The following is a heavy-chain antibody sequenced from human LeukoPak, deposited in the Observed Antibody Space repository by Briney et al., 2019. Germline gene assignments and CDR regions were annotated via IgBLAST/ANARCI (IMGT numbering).Heavy chain of an antibody. J-gene: IGHJ3*02. V-gene: IGHV4-34*01. CDR2: INHSGST. CDR1: GGSFSGYY. Sequence: PSETLSLTCAVYGGSFSGYYWSWIRQPPGKGLEWIGEINHSGSTNYHPSLKSRVTISVDTSKNQFSLKLSSVTAADTAVYYCARLPGFRDAFDIWGQGTMVTVSS. CDR3: ARLPGFRDAFDI.